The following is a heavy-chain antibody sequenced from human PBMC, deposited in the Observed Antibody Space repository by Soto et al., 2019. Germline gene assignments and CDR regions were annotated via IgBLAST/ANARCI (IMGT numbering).Heavy chain of an antibody. CDR3: ARGEGFYDSTGYSSPHAMDV. J-gene: IGHJ6*02. CDR1: GFTFSSYA. V-gene: IGHV3-23*01. D-gene: IGHD3-22*01. Sequence: PGGSLRLSCEASGFTFSSYAMSWVRQAPGKGLEWVSGTSGTGGSTYYADSVKGRLTISRDNSKKTLDLQMNSLRAEDTALYYCARGEGFYDSTGYSSPHAMDVWGQGTTVTVSS. CDR2: TSGTGGST.